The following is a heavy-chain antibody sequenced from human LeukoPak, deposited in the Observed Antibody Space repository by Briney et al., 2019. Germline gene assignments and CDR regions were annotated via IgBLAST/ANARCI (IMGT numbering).Heavy chain of an antibody. CDR3: ARGNWNDPFYYYYMDV. D-gene: IGHD1-20*01. J-gene: IGHJ6*03. Sequence: ASVKVSCKASGYTFTGYYMHWVRQPPGQGIDWMGWINPNSGGTNYAQKCQGRVTMTRDTSISTAYMELSRLRSDDTAVYYCARGNWNDPFYYYYMDVWGKGTTDTISS. CDR2: INPNSGGT. CDR1: GYTFTGYY. V-gene: IGHV1-2*02.